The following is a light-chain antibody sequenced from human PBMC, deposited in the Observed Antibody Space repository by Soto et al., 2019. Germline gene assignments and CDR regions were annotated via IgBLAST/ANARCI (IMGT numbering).Light chain of an antibody. J-gene: IGKJ2*01. CDR3: QQANSFPYT. Sequence: DIQMTQSPSSVSASVGDRVTITCRASQDISSWLAWYQQKPGKAPKLLIYAASSLQSGVPPRFSSSGSGTDFTLTISSLQPEDFATYCFQQANSFPYTFGQGTKLDSK. V-gene: IGKV1D-12*01. CDR1: QDISSW. CDR2: AAS.